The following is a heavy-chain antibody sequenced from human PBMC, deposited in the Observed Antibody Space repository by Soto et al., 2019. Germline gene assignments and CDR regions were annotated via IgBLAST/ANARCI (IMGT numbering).Heavy chain of an antibody. Sequence: ASVKVSCKASGYTFTSYYMHWVRQAPGQGLEWMGLINPSDGSTSYAQKFQGRVTMTKDTSTSTVYMELSSLRSEDTAVYYCARGGGYCTNGGCYTRKDYGMDVWGQGTTVTVSS. CDR2: INPSDGST. CDR3: ARGGGYCTNGGCYTRKDYGMDV. D-gene: IGHD2-8*01. J-gene: IGHJ6*02. CDR1: GYTFTSYY. V-gene: IGHV1-46*01.